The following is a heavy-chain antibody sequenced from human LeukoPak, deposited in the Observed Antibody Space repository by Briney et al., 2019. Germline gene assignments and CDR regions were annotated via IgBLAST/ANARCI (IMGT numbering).Heavy chain of an antibody. J-gene: IGHJ6*02. CDR2: ISGSGGGT. Sequence: PGGSLRLSCAASGFTFSSYAMSWVRQAPGKGLEWVSAISGSGGGTYYADSVKGRFTISRDNSKNTLYLQMNSLRAEDTAVYYCAKLEEVVSRYYYGMDVWGQGTTVTVSS. CDR3: AKLEEVVSRYYYGMDV. D-gene: IGHD6-6*01. V-gene: IGHV3-23*01. CDR1: GFTFSSYA.